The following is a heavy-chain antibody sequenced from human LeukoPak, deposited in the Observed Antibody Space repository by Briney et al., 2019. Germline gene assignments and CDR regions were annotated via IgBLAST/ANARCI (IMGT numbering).Heavy chain of an antibody. CDR2: IYYSGST. J-gene: IGHJ4*02. V-gene: IGHV4-59*12. D-gene: IGHD3-22*01. Sequence: SETLSLTCTVSGGSISSYYWSWIRQPPGKGLEWIGYIYYSGSTNYNPSLKSRVTISVDTSKNQFSLKLSSVTAADTAVYYCARGYYYDSSGYYLDYWGQGTLVTVSS. CDR3: ARGYYYDSSGYYLDY. CDR1: GGSISSYY.